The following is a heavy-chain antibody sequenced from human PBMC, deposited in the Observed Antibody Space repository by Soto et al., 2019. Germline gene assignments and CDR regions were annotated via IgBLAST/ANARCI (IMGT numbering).Heavy chain of an antibody. D-gene: IGHD1-26*01. V-gene: IGHV4-34*01. CDR1: GGSFSGYY. Sequence: TETLSLTCAVYGGSFSGYYWSWVRQPPGKGLEWIGEINHSGSTNYNPSLKSRVTISVDTSKNQFSLKLSSVTAADTAVYYCARRQSVGANSYIFDYWGQGTLVTVSS. J-gene: IGHJ4*02. CDR3: ARRQSVGANSYIFDY. CDR2: INHSGST.